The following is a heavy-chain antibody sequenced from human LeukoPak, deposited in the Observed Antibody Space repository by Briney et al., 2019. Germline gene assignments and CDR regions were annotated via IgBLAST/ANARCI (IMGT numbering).Heavy chain of an antibody. J-gene: IGHJ4*02. V-gene: IGHV3-23*01. CDR1: GFTFSSFA. CDR3: AKERGYSSSSFDS. Sequence: GGSLRLSCAASGFTFSSFAMSWVRQAPGKGLGWVSAVTGSDGSTYYADSVKGRFTISRDNSKNTLYLQMNSLRAEDTAIYYCAKERGYSSSSFDSWGQGTLVTVSS. CDR2: VTGSDGST. D-gene: IGHD6-6*01.